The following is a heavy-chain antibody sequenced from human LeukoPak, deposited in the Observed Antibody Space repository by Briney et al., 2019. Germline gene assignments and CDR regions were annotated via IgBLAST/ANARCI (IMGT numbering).Heavy chain of an antibody. D-gene: IGHD6-6*01. Sequence: PGGSLRLSCAASGFTFSDYYMSWIRQPPGKGLEWIGYIYHSGSTNYNPSLQSRVTISVDTSKNQFSLNLNSVTAADTAVYYCARGGAARLHFQNWGQGTLVTVSS. CDR1: GFTFSDYY. CDR2: IYHSGST. V-gene: IGHV4-59*01. J-gene: IGHJ1*01. CDR3: ARGGAARLHFQN.